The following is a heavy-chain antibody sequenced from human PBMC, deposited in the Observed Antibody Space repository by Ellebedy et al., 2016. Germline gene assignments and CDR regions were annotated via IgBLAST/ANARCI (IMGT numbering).Heavy chain of an antibody. Sequence: GGSLRLXXAASGFTFSSYSMNWVRQAPGKGLEWVSSISSSSSYIYYADSVKGRFTISRDNAKNSLYLQMNSLRAEDTAVYYCASGAGGYSYGYSGAFDIWGQGTMVTVSS. J-gene: IGHJ3*02. V-gene: IGHV3-21*01. CDR3: ASGAGGYSYGYSGAFDI. CDR1: GFTFSSYS. D-gene: IGHD5-18*01. CDR2: ISSSSSYI.